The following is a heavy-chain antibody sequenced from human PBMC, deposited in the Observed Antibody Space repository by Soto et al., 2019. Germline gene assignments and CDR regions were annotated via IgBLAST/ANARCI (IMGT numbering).Heavy chain of an antibody. CDR3: ARVFDTYYFDS. D-gene: IGHD3-9*01. J-gene: IGHJ4*02. CDR2: INGDGSSI. CDR1: GFTFSSYW. V-gene: IGHV3-74*03. Sequence: GGSLRLSCAASGFTFSSYWMFWVRQAPGKGLVWVSHINGDGSSITYADSVKGRFTVSRDNAKNTVYLQMNSLRAEDTAVYYCARVFDTYYFDSWGQGNMVTVSS.